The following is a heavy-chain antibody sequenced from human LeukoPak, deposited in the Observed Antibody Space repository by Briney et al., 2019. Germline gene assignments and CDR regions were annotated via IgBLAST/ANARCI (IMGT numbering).Heavy chain of an antibody. V-gene: IGHV3-33*01. Sequence: GGSLRLSCAASGFTFSSYGMHWVRQAPGKGLEWVAVIWYDGSNKYYADSVKGRFTISRDNSKNTLYLQMNSLRAEDTAVYYCASTYYYDSSGSRLVDYWGQGTLVTVSS. D-gene: IGHD3-22*01. CDR1: GFTFSSYG. CDR3: ASTYYYDSSGSRLVDY. J-gene: IGHJ4*02. CDR2: IWYDGSNK.